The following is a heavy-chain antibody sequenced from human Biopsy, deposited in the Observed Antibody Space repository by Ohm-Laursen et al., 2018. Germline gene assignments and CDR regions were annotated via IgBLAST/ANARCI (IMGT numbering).Heavy chain of an antibody. CDR2: IYPNSGDT. CDR1: GDAFLGYY. V-gene: IGHV1-2*02. J-gene: IGHJ4*02. D-gene: IGHD3-3*01. CDR3: ARDLLEWSLPS. Sequence: GASVKVSCKAFGDAFLGYYLHWVRQAPGQGLEWMGSIYPNSGDTDFAQKFQGRVSMTRDTFVSTAYLELSSLRSDDTAIYYCARDLLEWSLPSWGQGTLVTVSS.